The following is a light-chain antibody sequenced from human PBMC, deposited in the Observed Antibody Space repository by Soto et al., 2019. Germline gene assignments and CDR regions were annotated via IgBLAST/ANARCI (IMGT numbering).Light chain of an antibody. V-gene: IGKV3-20*01. CDR3: QQYARSPLA. CDR1: QSVSNNY. J-gene: IGKJ4*01. CDR2: GAS. Sequence: EIVLTQSPGTLSLSPGERATLSCRASQSVSNNYLAWYQQKHGQAPRLLIYGASNRATGIPDRFSGSGSGTDLTITISRLEPEDFEVYYCQQYARSPLAFGEGTKVEIK.